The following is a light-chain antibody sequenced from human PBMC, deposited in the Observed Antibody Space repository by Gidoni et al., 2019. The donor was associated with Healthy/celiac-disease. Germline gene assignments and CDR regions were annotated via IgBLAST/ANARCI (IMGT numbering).Light chain of an antibody. Sequence: QSALTQPPSASGSPGQSVTISCTGTSSDVGGYNYVSWYQQHPGKAPKLMIYEVSKRPSGVPDRFSCSKSCNTASLTVSGLQAEDEADYYCSSYAGSNVWVFGGGTKLTVL. CDR3: SSYAGSNVWV. CDR2: EVS. V-gene: IGLV2-8*01. J-gene: IGLJ3*02. CDR1: SSDVGGYNY.